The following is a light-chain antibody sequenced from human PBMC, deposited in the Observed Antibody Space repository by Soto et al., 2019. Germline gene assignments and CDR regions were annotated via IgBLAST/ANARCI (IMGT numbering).Light chain of an antibody. CDR3: TSYTSSSTVV. V-gene: IGLV2-14*03. Sequence: QSALTQPASVSGSPGQSITISCTGTSSDVGAYNYVSWYQQHPGKAPKFMIYDVDIRPSGVSNRFSGSKSGDTASLTISGLQAEDEADYYCTSYTSSSTVVFGGGTKLTVL. CDR2: DVD. J-gene: IGLJ2*01. CDR1: SSDVGAYNY.